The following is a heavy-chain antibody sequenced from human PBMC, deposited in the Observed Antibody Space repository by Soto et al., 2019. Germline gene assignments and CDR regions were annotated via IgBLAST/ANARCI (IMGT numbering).Heavy chain of an antibody. CDR1: GFNFSTYW. J-gene: IGHJ4*02. CDR3: ARDFSLDY. CDR2: IKEDGCEK. Sequence: EVQLVESGGGLVQPGGSLRLSCAASGFNFSTYWMNWVRQAPGKGLEWVANIKEDGCEKYYVDSVKGRFAISRDNAKNSVYLQMNNLRAEDTAVYYCARDFSLDYWGQGTLVCASS. V-gene: IGHV3-7*03.